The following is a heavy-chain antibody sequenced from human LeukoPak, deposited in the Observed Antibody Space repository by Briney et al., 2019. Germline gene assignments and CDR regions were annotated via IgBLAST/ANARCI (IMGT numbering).Heavy chain of an antibody. D-gene: IGHD6-6*01. CDR2: IYYRGNT. CDR1: GGSISSGDYY. CDR3: ARDSPPQYASSSAGFDY. V-gene: IGHV4-30-4*01. Sequence: SQTLSLTCTVSGGSISSGDYYWSWIRQPPGKGLEWIGYIYYRGNTNYNPSLKSRVIISIDTSRNQFSLKMSSVTAADTAVYFCARDSPPQYASSSAGFDYWGQGALVTVSS. J-gene: IGHJ4*02.